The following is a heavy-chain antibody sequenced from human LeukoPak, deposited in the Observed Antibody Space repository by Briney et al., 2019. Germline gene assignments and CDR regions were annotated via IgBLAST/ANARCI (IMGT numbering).Heavy chain of an antibody. J-gene: IGHJ4*02. D-gene: IGHD6-19*01. CDR3: ARGTDSSGRFNY. CDR1: GYTFTGYY. Sequence: GASVKVSCXASGYTFTGYYMHWVRQAPGQGLEWMGRINPNSGGTNYAQKFQGRVTMTRDTSISTAYMELSRLRSDDTAVYYCARGTDSSGRFNYWGQGTLVTVSS. CDR2: INPNSGGT. V-gene: IGHV1-2*06.